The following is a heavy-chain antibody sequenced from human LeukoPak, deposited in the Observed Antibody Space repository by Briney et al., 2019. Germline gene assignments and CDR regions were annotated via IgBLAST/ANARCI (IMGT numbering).Heavy chain of an antibody. V-gene: IGHV3-23*01. J-gene: IGHJ6*02. CDR2: ISGSGTVT. CDR1: GFTFSNYA. D-gene: IGHD6-13*01. Sequence: GGSLRLSCAPSGFTFSNYAMDWVRRAPGKGLEWVAAISGSGTVTYYVDSVKGRFTISRDSSKKTLNLQMNSLRVDDTAVYYCAKGHSSWDYHGMDVWGQGTTVTVSS. CDR3: AKGHSSWDYHGMDV.